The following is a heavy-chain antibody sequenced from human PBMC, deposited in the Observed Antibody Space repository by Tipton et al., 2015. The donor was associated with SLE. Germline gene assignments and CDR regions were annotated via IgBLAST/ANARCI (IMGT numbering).Heavy chain of an antibody. D-gene: IGHD5-24*01. J-gene: IGHJ4*02. Sequence: TLSLTCTVSGDSISGSSYYWGWIRQPPGKGLEWIGSIYFTGSTYNSPSLKSRVTISVDTSKNHFSLNLTSVTAADTALYYCARLSVTIGSGGRGALVTVPS. CDR3: ARLSVTIGS. CDR2: IYFTGST. V-gene: IGHV4-39*07. CDR1: GDSISGSSYY.